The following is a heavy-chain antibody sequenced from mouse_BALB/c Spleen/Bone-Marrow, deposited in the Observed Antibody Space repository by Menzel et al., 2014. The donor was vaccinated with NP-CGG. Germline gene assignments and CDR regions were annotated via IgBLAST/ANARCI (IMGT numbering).Heavy chain of an antibody. D-gene: IGHD1-1*01. CDR1: GYTFTSYW. V-gene: IGHV1S81*02. CDR2: INPSNGRT. J-gene: IGHJ2*01. CDR3: ARRTTAVVATDY. Sequence: VQLQQSGAELVKPGASVKLSCKASGYTFTSYWMHWVKQRPGQGLEWIGEINPSNGRTNYNEKFKSKATLTVDKSSSTDYMQLSSLTAEDSAVYYCARRTTAVVATDYWGQGTTRTVSS.